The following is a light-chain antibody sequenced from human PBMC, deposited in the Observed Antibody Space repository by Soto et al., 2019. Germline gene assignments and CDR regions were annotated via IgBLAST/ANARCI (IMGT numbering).Light chain of an antibody. CDR1: SSDVGGYKY. CDR2: DVT. J-gene: IGLJ1*01. Sequence: QSALTQPASVSGSPGQSIAISCTGTSSDVGGYKYVSWYQQHPGKAPKLLIYDVTNRPSGGSDRFSGSKSGNTASLTISGLQSDDEADYYCSSYTTSSSYVFGTGTKVTVL. CDR3: SSYTTSSSYV. V-gene: IGLV2-14*01.